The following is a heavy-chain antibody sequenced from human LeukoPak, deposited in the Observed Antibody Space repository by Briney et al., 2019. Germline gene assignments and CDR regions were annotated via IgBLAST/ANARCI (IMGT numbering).Heavy chain of an antibody. CDR2: INHSGST. CDR3: ARGGFWSGYYTRYFDY. Sequence: SETLSLTCAVYGGSFSGYYWSWIRQPPGKGLEWIGEINHSGSTNYNPSLKSRVTISVDTSKNRFSLKLSSVTAADTAVYYCARGGFWSGYYTRYFDYWGQGTLVTVSS. J-gene: IGHJ4*02. CDR1: GGSFSGYY. V-gene: IGHV4-34*01. D-gene: IGHD3-3*01.